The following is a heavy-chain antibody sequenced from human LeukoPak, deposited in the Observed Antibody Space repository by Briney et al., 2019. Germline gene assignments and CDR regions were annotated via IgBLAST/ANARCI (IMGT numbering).Heavy chain of an antibody. J-gene: IGHJ4*02. Sequence: SGGSLRLSCAASGFALSSYWMHWVRQAPGKGLVWVSRINIDGSSTKYADSVKGRFTISRDNAQNTLYLQMNSLRAEDTAVYYCVPSGYNGYDLGPESWGQGTLVTVSS. CDR3: VPSGYNGYDLGPES. CDR2: INIDGSST. D-gene: IGHD5-12*01. CDR1: GFALSSYW. V-gene: IGHV3-74*01.